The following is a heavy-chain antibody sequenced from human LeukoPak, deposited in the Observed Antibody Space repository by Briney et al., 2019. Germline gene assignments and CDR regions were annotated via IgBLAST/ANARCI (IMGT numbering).Heavy chain of an antibody. CDR1: GFTFSSYG. V-gene: IGHV3-30*18. D-gene: IGHD3-9*01. J-gene: IGHJ3*02. Sequence: PGGSLRLSCAASGFTFSSYGMHWVRQAPGKGLEWVAVISYDGSNKYYTDSVKGLFTISRDNSKNTLYLQMNSLRAEDTAVYYCAKDPRGYYKAFDIWGQGTMVTVSS. CDR3: AKDPRGYYKAFDI. CDR2: ISYDGSNK.